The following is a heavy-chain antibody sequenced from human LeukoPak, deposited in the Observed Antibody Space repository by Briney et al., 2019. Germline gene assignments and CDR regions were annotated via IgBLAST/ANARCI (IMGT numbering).Heavy chain of an antibody. J-gene: IGHJ4*02. Sequence: PGGSLRLSCAASGFTFDDYAMHWVRQAPGKGLEWVSGISWNSGSIGYADSVKGRFTISRDNAKSSLYLQMNSLRVEDTAVYYCARALSVSYWGRGTLVTVSS. CDR2: ISWNSGSI. CDR3: ARALSVSY. V-gene: IGHV3-9*01. D-gene: IGHD6-25*01. CDR1: GFTFDDYA.